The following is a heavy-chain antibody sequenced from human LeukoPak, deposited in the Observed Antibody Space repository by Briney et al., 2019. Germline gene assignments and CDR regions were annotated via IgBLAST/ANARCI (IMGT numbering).Heavy chain of an antibody. Sequence: ASVKVSCKASGYTFTTYAMNWVRQAPGQGLEWMGWINTNTGNPTYAQGFTGRFVFSLDTSVSTAYLQISSLKAEDTAVYYCARDSSGYRQSQPPDYWGQGTLVTVSS. CDR1: GYTFTTYA. CDR2: INTNTGNP. V-gene: IGHV7-4-1*02. D-gene: IGHD3-22*01. CDR3: ARDSSGYRQSQPPDY. J-gene: IGHJ4*02.